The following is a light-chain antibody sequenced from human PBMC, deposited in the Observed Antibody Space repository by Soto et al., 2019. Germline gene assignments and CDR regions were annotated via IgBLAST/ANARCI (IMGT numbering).Light chain of an antibody. J-gene: IGLJ3*02. CDR1: NSNIGRYS. CDR2: SDD. V-gene: IGLV1-44*01. CDR3: AAWDDNLNGPL. Sequence: QSALTQPPSLSGTPGPRVTSSCSGSNSNIGRYSVNWYQHFQGTAPKILIYSDDERPSGVPDRFSGSKSGTSASLAISGLQSEDEAEYYCAAWDDNLNGPLFGGGTKLTVL.